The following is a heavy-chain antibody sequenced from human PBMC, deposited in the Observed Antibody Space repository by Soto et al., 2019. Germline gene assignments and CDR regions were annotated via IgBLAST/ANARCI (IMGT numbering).Heavy chain of an antibody. CDR1: GFTFSNAW. V-gene: IGHV3-15*01. D-gene: IGHD6-13*01. CDR3: TTRSYSSSWSIFDY. Sequence: PXGSLRLSCSAAGFTFSNAWMSWVRQAPGRGLEWVGRIKSKTDGGTTDYAAPVKGRFTISRDDSKNTLYLQMNSLKTEDTAVYYCTTRSYSSSWSIFDYWGQGTLVTVSS. J-gene: IGHJ4*02. CDR2: IKSKTDGGTT.